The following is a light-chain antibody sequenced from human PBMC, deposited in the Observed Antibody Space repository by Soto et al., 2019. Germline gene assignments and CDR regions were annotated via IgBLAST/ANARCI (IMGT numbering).Light chain of an antibody. Sequence: QSVLTQPASVSGSPGQAITISCIGSSSDVGAHNFVSWYQHHPGKAPKLMIYEVSNRPSGVSNRFPGSKSGNTASLTISGLQAEDEADYYCNSYTSSNTYVFGSGTKVTVL. J-gene: IGLJ1*01. CDR3: NSYTSSNTYV. CDR2: EVS. CDR1: SSDVGAHNF. V-gene: IGLV2-14*01.